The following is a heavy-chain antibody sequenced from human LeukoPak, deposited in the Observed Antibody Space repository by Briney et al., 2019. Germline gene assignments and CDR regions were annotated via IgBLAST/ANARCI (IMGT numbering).Heavy chain of an antibody. CDR3: AAYYYDSSVSRAFDI. CDR2: ISGSGSTI. D-gene: IGHD3-22*01. V-gene: IGHV3-48*03. J-gene: IGHJ3*02. CDR1: GFXFSSYE. Sequence: GGSLRLSCAASGFXFSSYEMNWVRQAPGKGLEWVSYISGSGSTIYYADSVKGRFTISRDNAKNSLYLQMNSLRAEDTAVYYCAAYYYDSSVSRAFDIWGQGTMVTVSS.